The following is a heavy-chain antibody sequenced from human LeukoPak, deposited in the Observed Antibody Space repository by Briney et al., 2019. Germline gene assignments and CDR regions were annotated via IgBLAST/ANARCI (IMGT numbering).Heavy chain of an antibody. CDR2: VHHTGRA. CDR3: AREPDA. V-gene: IGHV4-39*07. J-gene: IGHJ5*02. Sequence: SQTLSLTCTVSGDSISGSNYHWGWIRQPPGKGLEWLGTVHHTGRAFYNPSLRGRTTVSVDTSKNQFSLKLTSVTAADTAVYYCAREPDAWGQGTLVTVSS. CDR1: GDSISGSNYH.